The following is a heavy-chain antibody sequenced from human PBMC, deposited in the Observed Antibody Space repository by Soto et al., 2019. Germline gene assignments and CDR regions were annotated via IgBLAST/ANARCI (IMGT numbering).Heavy chain of an antibody. V-gene: IGHV1-3*01. CDR1: GYTFTNNV. CDR3: AREVPYGYSRFDY. Sequence: QVHLVQSGAEVKKPGASVKVSCRTSGYTFTNNVIHWVRQAPGQRLEWIGWVNAGNDNTKWSREFQGRLTLTKDTSATTAYMELSSLTPEDTAIYFCAREVPYGYSRFDYWDQGTLVTVSS. D-gene: IGHD5-18*01. J-gene: IGHJ4*02. CDR2: VNAGNDNT.